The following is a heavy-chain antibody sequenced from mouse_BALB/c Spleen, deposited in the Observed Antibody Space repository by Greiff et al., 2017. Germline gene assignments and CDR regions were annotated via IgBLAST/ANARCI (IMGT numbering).Heavy chain of an antibody. V-gene: IGHV4-1*02. D-gene: IGHD1-1*01. Sequence: EVKLLESGGGLVQPGGSLKLSCAASGFDFSRYWMSWVRQAPGKGLEWIGEINPDSSTINYTPSLKDKFIISRDNAKNTLYLQMSKVRSEDTALYYCARSYYCGSSYGPFAYWGQGTLVTVSA. CDR3: ARSYYCGSSYGPFAY. CDR1: GFDFSRYW. J-gene: IGHJ3*01. CDR2: INPDSSTI.